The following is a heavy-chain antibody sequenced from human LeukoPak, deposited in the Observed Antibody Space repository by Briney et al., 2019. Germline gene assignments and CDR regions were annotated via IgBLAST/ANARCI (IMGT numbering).Heavy chain of an antibody. CDR2: IYPGDSDT. J-gene: IGHJ6*02. V-gene: IGHV5-51*01. CDR3: ASTSSSWYGGYYGMDV. Sequence: GESLKISCKGSGYSFTSYWIGWVRQMPGKGLEWMGIIYPGDSDTRYSPSFQGQVTISADKSISTAYLQWSSLKASDTAMYYCASTSSSWYGGYYGMDVWGQGTTVTVSS. CDR1: GYSFTSYW. D-gene: IGHD6-13*01.